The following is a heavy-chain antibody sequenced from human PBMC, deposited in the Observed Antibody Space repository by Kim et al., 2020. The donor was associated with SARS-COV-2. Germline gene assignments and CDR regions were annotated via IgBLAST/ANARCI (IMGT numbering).Heavy chain of an antibody. CDR3: ARSSAYTLNWFDP. D-gene: IGHD5-12*01. Sequence: YTPSSKSRVSITVDNSKNQFSLRLSTVTAADTAVYYCARSSAYTLNWFDPWGQGTLVTVSS. J-gene: IGHJ5*02. V-gene: IGHV4-61*05.